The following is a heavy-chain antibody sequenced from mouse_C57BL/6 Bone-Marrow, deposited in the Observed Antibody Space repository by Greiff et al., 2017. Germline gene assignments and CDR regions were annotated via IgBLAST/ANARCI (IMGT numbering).Heavy chain of an antibody. V-gene: IGHV14-1*01. Sequence: EVKLQQSGAELVRPGASVKLSCTASGFNIKDYYMHWVKQRPEQGLVWIGRIDPEDGDTEYAPKFQGKATMTADTSSNTAYLQFSSLTSEDTAVYYCTPGGCAMDYWGQGTSVTVSS. CDR3: TPGGCAMDY. CDR1: GFNIKDYY. CDR2: IDPEDGDT. J-gene: IGHJ4*01.